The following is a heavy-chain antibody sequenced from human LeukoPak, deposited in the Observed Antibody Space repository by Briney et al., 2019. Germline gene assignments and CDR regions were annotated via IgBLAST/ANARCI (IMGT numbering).Heavy chain of an antibody. CDR3: ARHELGYCSGGSCYPSFGSKFDP. J-gene: IGHJ5*02. CDR2: SFYSGST. Sequence: PSETLSLTCTVSGGSISSSSYYWAWIRQPPGKGLQWIGSSFYSGSTYYNPSLKSRVTISVDTSKNQFSLKLSSVTAADTAVYYCARHELGYCSGGSCYPSFGSKFDPWGQGTLVTVSS. CDR1: GGSISSSSYY. V-gene: IGHV4-39*01. D-gene: IGHD2-15*01.